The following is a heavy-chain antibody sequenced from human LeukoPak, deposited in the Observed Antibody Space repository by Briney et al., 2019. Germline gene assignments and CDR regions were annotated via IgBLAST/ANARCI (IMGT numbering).Heavy chain of an antibody. CDR2: INHSGST. CDR1: GGSFSGYY. J-gene: IGHJ3*02. CDR3: ARQGYSSGKPRFNDAFDI. D-gene: IGHD6-19*01. Sequence: SETLSLTCAVYGGSFSGYYWSWIRQPPGKGLEWIGEINHSGSTNYNPSLKSRVTISVDTSKNQFSLKLSSVTAADTAVYYCARQGYSSGKPRFNDAFDIWGQGTMVTVSS. V-gene: IGHV4-34*01.